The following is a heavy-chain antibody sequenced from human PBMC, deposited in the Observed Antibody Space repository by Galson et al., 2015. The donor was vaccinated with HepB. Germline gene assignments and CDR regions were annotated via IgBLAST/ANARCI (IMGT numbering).Heavy chain of an antibody. V-gene: IGHV1-69*04. CDR3: TTSPRGTSIV. CDR1: GGTFSNYA. D-gene: IGHD3-16*01. CDR2: IIPILGVL. Sequence: SVKVSCKASGGTFSNYAISWVRQAPGKGLEWMGRIIPILGVLNYAPKFQGRVTITADKSTSTAYMELSSLRSEDTAIYYCTTSPRGTSIVWGQGTTVTVSS. J-gene: IGHJ6*02.